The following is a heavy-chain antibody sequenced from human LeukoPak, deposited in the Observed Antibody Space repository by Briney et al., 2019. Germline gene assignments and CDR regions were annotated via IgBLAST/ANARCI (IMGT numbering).Heavy chain of an antibody. D-gene: IGHD2-15*01. CDR3: ARHEGGPLSSFDV. J-gene: IGHJ3*01. CDR1: GGSISHYY. CDR2: MFYSGST. Sequence: SETLSLTCTVSGGSISHYYWSWIRQPPGKGLEWTTYMFYSGSTEYSPSLESRVTISIDASKNQVSLKLSFVTAADTAMYYCARHEGGPLSSFDVWGQGTMVTVSS. V-gene: IGHV4-59*08.